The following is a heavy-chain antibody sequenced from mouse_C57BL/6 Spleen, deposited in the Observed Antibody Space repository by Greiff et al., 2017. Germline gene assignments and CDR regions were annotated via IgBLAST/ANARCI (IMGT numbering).Heavy chain of an antibody. CDR3: ANHYYGSSYEDYYAMDY. CDR1: GFSLTSYC. V-gene: IGHV2-4*01. CDR2: IWSGGST. D-gene: IGHD1-1*01. Sequence: VQLQQSGPGLVQPSQSLSITCTVSGFSLTSYCVHWVRQPPGKGLEWLGVIWSGGSTDYNAAFISRLSISKDNSKSQVFFKMNSLQADDTAIYYCANHYYGSSYEDYYAMDYWGQGTSVTVSS. J-gene: IGHJ4*01.